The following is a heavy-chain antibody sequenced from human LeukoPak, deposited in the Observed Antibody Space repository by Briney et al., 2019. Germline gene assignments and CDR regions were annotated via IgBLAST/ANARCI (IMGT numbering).Heavy chain of an antibody. D-gene: IGHD2-2*01. Sequence: GASVKVSCKASGGTFSSYAISWVRQAPGQGLEWMGRIIPILGIANYAQKFQGRVTITADKSTSTAYMELSSLRSEDTAVYYCARDGIPDIVVVPAAIANFDYWGQGTLVTVSS. J-gene: IGHJ4*02. CDR2: IIPILGIA. CDR3: ARDGIPDIVVVPAAIANFDY. V-gene: IGHV1-69*04. CDR1: GGTFSSYA.